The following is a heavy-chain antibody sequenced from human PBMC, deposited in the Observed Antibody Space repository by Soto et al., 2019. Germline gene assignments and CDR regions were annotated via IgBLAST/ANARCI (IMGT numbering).Heavy chain of an antibody. D-gene: IGHD3-3*01. CDR3: ARGPENEWLLSGWMLGWFDP. Sequence: QVQLVESGGGMVQPGRSLRLSCAASGFTFSSYAMHWVRQAPGKGLEWVAVISYDGSNNYYADSVKGRFTISRDNSKNTLDLQMNSLRAEDTAVYYCARGPENEWLLSGWMLGWFDPWGQGTLVTVSS. J-gene: IGHJ5*02. CDR2: ISYDGSNN. V-gene: IGHV3-30-3*01. CDR1: GFTFSSYA.